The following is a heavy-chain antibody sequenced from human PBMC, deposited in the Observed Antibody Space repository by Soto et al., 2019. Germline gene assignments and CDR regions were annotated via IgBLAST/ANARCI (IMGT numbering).Heavy chain of an antibody. V-gene: IGHV4-30-2*01. Sequence: SETLSLTCAVSGGSISRGGYSWSWIRQPPGKGLEWIGYIYHRVSTYYNPSLKIPVTISVDRSKNQVSLKLSSVTAADTAVYYCGRAASYYDSGAVEYWGHGSLVT. CDR1: GGSISRGGYS. D-gene: IGHD3-22*01. CDR3: GRAASYYDSGAVEY. CDR2: IYHRVST. J-gene: IGHJ4*01.